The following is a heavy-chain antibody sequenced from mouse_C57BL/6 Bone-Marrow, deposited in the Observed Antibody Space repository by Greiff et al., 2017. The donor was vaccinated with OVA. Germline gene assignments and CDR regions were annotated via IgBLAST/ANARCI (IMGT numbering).Heavy chain of an antibody. V-gene: IGHV5-2*01. D-gene: IGHD1-1*01. CDR1: EYEFPSHD. Sequence: EVKLMESGGGLVQPGESLKLSCESNEYEFPSHDMSWVRKTPEKRLELVAAINSDGGSTYYPDTMERRFIISRDNTKKTLYLQMSSLRSEDTALDYCARQELRSYFDYWGQGTTLTVSS. CDR3: ARQELRSYFDY. J-gene: IGHJ2*01. CDR2: INSDGGST.